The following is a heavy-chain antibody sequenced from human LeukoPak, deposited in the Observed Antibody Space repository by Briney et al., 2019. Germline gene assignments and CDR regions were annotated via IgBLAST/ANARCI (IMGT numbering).Heavy chain of an antibody. V-gene: IGHV4-59*01. CDR2: IYYSGST. Sequence: SETLSLTCTVSGGSISSYYWSWIRQPPGKGLEWIGYIYYSGSTNYNPSLKSRVTISVDTSKNQFSLKLSSVTAADTAVYYCASGNYYDTSEAGAFDIWGQGTMVTVSS. CDR1: GGSISSYY. CDR3: ASGNYYDTSEAGAFDI. D-gene: IGHD3-22*01. J-gene: IGHJ3*02.